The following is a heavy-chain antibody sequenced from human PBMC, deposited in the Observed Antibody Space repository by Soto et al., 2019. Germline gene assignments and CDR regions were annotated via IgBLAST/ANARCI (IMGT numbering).Heavy chain of an antibody. CDR2: IIPTGST. CDR3: ARGGITMAWNYYYYGMDV. D-gene: IGHD3-10*01. CDR1: GASVSGQY. Sequence: NLPETLSLTCAVSGASVSGQYWSWVRQPPGKGLEWVGEIIPTGSTTYNPSLKSRLSFSLDTSNNHFSLNLSSVSVADTAVYYCARGGITMAWNYYYYGMDVWGQGTTVTVSS. J-gene: IGHJ6*02. V-gene: IGHV4-34*01.